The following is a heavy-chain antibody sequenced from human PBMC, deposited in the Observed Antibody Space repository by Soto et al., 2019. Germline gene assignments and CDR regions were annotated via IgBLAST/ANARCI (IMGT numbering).Heavy chain of an antibody. V-gene: IGHV3-73*01. Sequence: GGSLRLSCAASGFTFSGSAMHWVRQASGKGLEWVGRIRSKANSYATAYAASVKGRFTISRDDSKNTAYLQMNSLKTEDTAVYYCTRLAGIAVAGTEGVTKKDYYYGMDVWGQGTTVTVSS. D-gene: IGHD6-19*01. CDR3: TRLAGIAVAGTEGVTKKDYYYGMDV. CDR1: GFTFSGSA. J-gene: IGHJ6*02. CDR2: IRSKANSYAT.